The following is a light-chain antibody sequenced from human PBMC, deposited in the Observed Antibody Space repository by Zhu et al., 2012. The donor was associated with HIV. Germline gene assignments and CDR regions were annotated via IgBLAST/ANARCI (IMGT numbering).Light chain of an antibody. CDR3: QQRSDWVYT. CDR1: RSVSSF. Sequence: IVLTQSPATLSLSPGERATVSCRASRSVSSFVAWYQQKPGQAPRLLIYDASKRATGIPARFSGSGSGTDFSLTITSLEPEDFAVYYCQQRSDWVYTFGQGTKLEIK. V-gene: IGKV3-11*01. J-gene: IGKJ2*01. CDR2: DAS.